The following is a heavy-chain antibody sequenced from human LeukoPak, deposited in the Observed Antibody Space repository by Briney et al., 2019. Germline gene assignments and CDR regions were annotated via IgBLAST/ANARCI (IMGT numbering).Heavy chain of an antibody. J-gene: IGHJ4*02. D-gene: IGHD3-22*01. Sequence: GGSLRLSCAASGFTFSSYAMHWVRQAPGKGLEWVAVISYDGSNKYYADSVKGRFTISRDNSKNTLHLQMNSLRAEDTAVYYCARSPTMIVVVITTSYFDYWGQGTLVTVSS. CDR1: GFTFSSYA. V-gene: IGHV3-30-3*01. CDR3: ARSPTMIVVVITTSYFDY. CDR2: ISYDGSNK.